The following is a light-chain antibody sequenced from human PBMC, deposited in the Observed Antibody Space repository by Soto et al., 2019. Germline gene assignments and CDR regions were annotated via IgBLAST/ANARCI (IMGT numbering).Light chain of an antibody. Sequence: EIVLTQSPGTLSLSPGERATLSCRASQSVSSSYLAWYQQKPGQAPRLLIYGASSRATGIPARFSGSGSGTEFTLSISSLQSEDFAVYYCQQDYHSLTFGGGTKVDI. J-gene: IGKJ4*01. V-gene: IGKV3D-7*01. CDR3: QQDYHSLT. CDR1: QSVSSSY. CDR2: GAS.